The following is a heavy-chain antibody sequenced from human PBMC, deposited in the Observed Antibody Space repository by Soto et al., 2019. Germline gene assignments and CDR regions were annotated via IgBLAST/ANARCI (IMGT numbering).Heavy chain of an antibody. Sequence: GSLRLSCAASGFSFSSYAMSWVRQAPGKGLEWVSAISGSGGSKYYADSVKGRFTISRDNSKNTLYLQMTSLRAEDTAVYYCAKDGMAGTVGWFDDWGQGTLVTVSS. CDR3: AKDGMAGTVGWFDD. V-gene: IGHV3-23*01. CDR1: GFSFSSYA. J-gene: IGHJ4*02. D-gene: IGHD6-19*01. CDR2: ISGSGGSK.